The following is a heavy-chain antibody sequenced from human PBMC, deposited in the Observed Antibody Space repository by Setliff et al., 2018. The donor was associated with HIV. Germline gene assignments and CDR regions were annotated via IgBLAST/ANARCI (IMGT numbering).Heavy chain of an antibody. CDR2: ISSSGTYM. J-gene: IGHJ3*01. CDR1: GFNFNTYS. D-gene: IGHD3-9*01. Sequence: PGGSLRLSCAASGFNFNTYSMNWVRQAPGKGLVSVASISSSGTYMYYGDSLKGRFTISRDNAKNTLYLQMNSLSAEDTAVFYCAKGTNYDLLTGYHALDVWGQGTMVTVSS. CDR3: AKGTNYDLLTGYHALDV. V-gene: IGHV3-21*04.